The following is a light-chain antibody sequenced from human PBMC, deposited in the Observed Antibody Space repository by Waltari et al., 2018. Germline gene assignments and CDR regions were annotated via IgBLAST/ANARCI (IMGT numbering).Light chain of an antibody. V-gene: IGLV2-14*03. Sequence: HSALTQPASVSGSPGQSITISCTGTTSDILSYDYVAWYQQHPDKVPKLLIYDVESRPSGVSNRSSGSTSGNTASLTISGLQAEDEADYYGASYTSTPTLVVFGGGTKVTVL. CDR1: TSDILSYDY. J-gene: IGLJ2*01. CDR3: ASYTSTPTLVV. CDR2: DVE.